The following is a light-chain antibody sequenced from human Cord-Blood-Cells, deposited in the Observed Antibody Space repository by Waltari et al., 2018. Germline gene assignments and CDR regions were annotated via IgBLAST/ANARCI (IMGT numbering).Light chain of an antibody. Sequence: LQLTQSPSSPSASVGERLTITCQASQSISSYLNWYQQKPGKAPKLLIYAASSLQSGVPSRFSGSGSGTDFTLTISSLQPEDFATYYCQQSYSTPLTFGGGTKVEIK. CDR2: AAS. CDR3: QQSYSTPLT. J-gene: IGKJ4*01. V-gene: IGKV1-39*01. CDR1: QSISSY.